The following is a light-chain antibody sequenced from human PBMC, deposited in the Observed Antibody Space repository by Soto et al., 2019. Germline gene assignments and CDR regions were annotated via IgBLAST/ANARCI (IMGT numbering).Light chain of an antibody. J-gene: IGKJ1*01. CDR1: QILSSNY. CDR2: DAS. Sequence: LTQSPGAVSLSTGEGATLSCRASQILSSNYLAWYQQKPGQAPRLLIYDASSRATGIPDRFSGSGSGTDFTLTISSLEPEDFAVYYCQQCSKWTRAFGQGTKVDIK. CDR3: QQCSKWTRA. V-gene: IGKV3D-20*02.